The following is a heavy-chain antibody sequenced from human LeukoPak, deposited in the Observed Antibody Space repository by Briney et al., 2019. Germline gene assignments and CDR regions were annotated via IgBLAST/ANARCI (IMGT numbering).Heavy chain of an antibody. CDR1: GDSISSSNW. D-gene: IGHD3-10*01. V-gene: IGHV4-4*02. CDR3: ARGPGGGSYFPFDY. CDR2: IYHSGST. Sequence: PSETLSLTCAVSGDSISSSNWWSGVRQPPGKGLEWIGEIYHSGSTNYNPSLKSRVSISVDKSKNQFSLKLSSVAAADTAVYYCARGPGGGSYFPFDYWGQGTLVTVSS. J-gene: IGHJ4*02.